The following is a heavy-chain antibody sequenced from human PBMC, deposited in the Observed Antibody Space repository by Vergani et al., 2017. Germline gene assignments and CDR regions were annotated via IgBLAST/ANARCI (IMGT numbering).Heavy chain of an antibody. V-gene: IGHV3-66*02. CDR1: GFTFSSYA. CDR2: IYSGGST. D-gene: IGHD3-10*01. J-gene: IGHJ4*02. CDR3: ARDPGSPFDY. Sequence: EVQLLESGGGLVQPGGSLRLSCAASGFTFSSYAMSWVRQAPGKGLEWVSVIYSGGSTYYADSVKGRFTISRDNSKNTLYLQMNSLRAEDTAVYYCARDPGSPFDYWGQGTLVTVSS.